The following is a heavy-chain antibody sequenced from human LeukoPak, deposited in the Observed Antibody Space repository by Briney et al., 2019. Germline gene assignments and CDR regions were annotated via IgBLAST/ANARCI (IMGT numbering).Heavy chain of an antibody. J-gene: IGHJ4*02. V-gene: IGHV3-74*01. Sequence: GGSLRLSCAASGLTFSTYWMHWVRQGPGKGLVWVSRIGSDASITSYADPVKGRFTISRDNAKNTLYLQMNSLRVEDTAVYYCVRALSGTEDFWGQGTLVTASS. CDR1: GLTFSTYW. CDR2: IGSDASIT. D-gene: IGHD1-7*01. CDR3: VRALSGTEDF.